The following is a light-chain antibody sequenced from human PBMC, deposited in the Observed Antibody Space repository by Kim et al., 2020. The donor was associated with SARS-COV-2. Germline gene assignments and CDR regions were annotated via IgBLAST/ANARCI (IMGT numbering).Light chain of an antibody. CDR1: QGISDW. Sequence: SVGDRVTITCRASQGISDWLAWYQHKPVQGPQLLIYKASTLESGVPSRFAGSRSGTEFTLTITSLQPDDSATYYCQQYSSYSSFTFGPGTKVDIK. CDR2: KAS. V-gene: IGKV1-5*03. CDR3: QQYSSYSSFT. J-gene: IGKJ3*01.